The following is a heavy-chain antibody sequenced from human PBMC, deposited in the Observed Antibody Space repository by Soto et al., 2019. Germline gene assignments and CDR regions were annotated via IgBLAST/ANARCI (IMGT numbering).Heavy chain of an antibody. Sequence: QLQVQESGPGLVKPSETLSLTCTVSGGSISSSSYYWGWIRQPPGKGLEWIGSIYYSGSTNYNPSLKSRVTISVGTSKNQFSLKLSSVTAADTAVYYCARRRDGYNWVDYWGQGTLVTVSS. CDR2: IYYSGST. J-gene: IGHJ4*02. CDR1: GGSISSSSYY. V-gene: IGHV4-39*01. CDR3: ARRRDGYNWVDY. D-gene: IGHD5-12*01.